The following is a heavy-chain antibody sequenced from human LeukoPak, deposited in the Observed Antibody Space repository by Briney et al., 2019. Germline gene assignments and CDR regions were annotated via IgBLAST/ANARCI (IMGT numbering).Heavy chain of an antibody. J-gene: IGHJ4*02. CDR1: GGGVSSSGSY. CDR3: SRRRGGSSYSDF. CDR2: IYDSGST. V-gene: IGHV4-39*01. Sequence: PSETLSLTCTVSGGGVSSSGSYCGWIRQPPGKGLEWVANIYDSGSTYYNPSLKSRITVSLDTSKTQSSLKLSSVSAADTAVYFCSRRRGGSSYSDFWGQGTLVTVSS. D-gene: IGHD1-26*01.